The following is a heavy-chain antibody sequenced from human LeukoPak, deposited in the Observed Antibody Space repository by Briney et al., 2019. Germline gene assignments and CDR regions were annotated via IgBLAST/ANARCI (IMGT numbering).Heavy chain of an antibody. CDR2: IYESGTT. CDR3: ARGAWATRLGS. V-gene: IGHV4-34*01. J-gene: IGHJ4*02. CDR1: GESLNSYY. Sequence: SETLSLTCAVYGESLNSYYWSWVRQPPGEGLEWIGEIYESGTTKYNPSLKSRVTISMVPSKQQFSLSLNSVTAADTTVYYCARGAWATRLGSWGLGTPVIVSS. D-gene: IGHD2-15*01.